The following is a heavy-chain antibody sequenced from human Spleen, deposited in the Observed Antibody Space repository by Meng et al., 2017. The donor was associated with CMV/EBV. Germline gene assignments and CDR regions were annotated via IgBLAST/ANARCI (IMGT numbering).Heavy chain of an antibody. Sequence: GYTFTSYYMHWVRQAPGQGLQWMGMINPFGGSTTYAQELQGRVTMTTDTSTNTFYMEVSRLRSEDTAVYYCARDGVGGWHADEGLDYWGQGTLVTVSS. J-gene: IGHJ4*02. D-gene: IGHD6-19*01. CDR2: INPFGGST. CDR3: ARDGVGGWHADEGLDY. CDR1: GYTFTSYY. V-gene: IGHV1-46*04.